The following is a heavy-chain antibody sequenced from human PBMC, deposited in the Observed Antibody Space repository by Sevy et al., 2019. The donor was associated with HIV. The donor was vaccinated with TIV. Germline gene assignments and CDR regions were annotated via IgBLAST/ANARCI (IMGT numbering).Heavy chain of an antibody. CDR2: ISTSGRST. CDR1: GFTLSSYD. V-gene: IGHV3-23*01. J-gene: IGHJ6*02. D-gene: IGHD2-15*01. Sequence: GGSLRLSCAASGFTLSSYDMNWVRQAPGKGLEWVSSISTSGRSTYYADSVEGRFTISRDNSKNTLYLQMNSLRGDDTAVYYCAKGYCSGGSCPRDYYYYGMDVWDQGTTVTVSS. CDR3: AKGYCSGGSCPRDYYYYGMDV.